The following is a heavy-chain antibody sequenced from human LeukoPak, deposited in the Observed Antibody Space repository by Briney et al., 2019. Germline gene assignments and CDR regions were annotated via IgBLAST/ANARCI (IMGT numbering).Heavy chain of an antibody. CDR3: ARVGYSYGLCYFDY. V-gene: IGHV1-2*02. CDR1: GYTFTGYY. D-gene: IGHD5-18*01. Sequence: ASVKVSCKASGYTFTGYYMHWVRQAPGQGLEWMGWINPNSGGTNYAQKFQGRVTMTRDTSISTAYMELSSLRSDDTAVYYCARVGYSYGLCYFDYWGQGTLVTVSS. J-gene: IGHJ4*02. CDR2: INPNSGGT.